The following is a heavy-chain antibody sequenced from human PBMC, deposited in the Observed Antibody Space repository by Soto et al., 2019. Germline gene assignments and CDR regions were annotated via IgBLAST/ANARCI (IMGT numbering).Heavy chain of an antibody. CDR2: ILDDGSDQ. CDR1: GFTFSRYG. V-gene: IGHV3-33*01. CDR3: ARDDDYGDNGFEY. D-gene: IGHD4-17*01. Sequence: QVQLVESGGGVVQPGRSLRLSCAASGFTFSRYGMHWVRQAPGKGLEWVAVILDDGSDQNYADSVKGRFTISRDNSKNSLYLQINSLRAEDTAVYYCARDDDYGDNGFEYWGQGTLVTVSS. J-gene: IGHJ4*02.